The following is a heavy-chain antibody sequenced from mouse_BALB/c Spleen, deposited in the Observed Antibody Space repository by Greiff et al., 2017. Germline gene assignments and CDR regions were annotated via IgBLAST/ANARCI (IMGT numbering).Heavy chain of an antibody. Sequence: VQLQQSGPELVKPGASVRISCKASGYTFTSYYIHWVKQRPGQGLEWIGWIYPGNVNTKYNEKFKGKATLTADKSSSTAYMQLSSLTSEDSAVYFCARPGYGSSYDAMDYWRQGTSVTVSS. D-gene: IGHD1-1*01. V-gene: IGHV1S56*01. CDR1: GYTFTSYY. J-gene: IGHJ4*01. CDR2: IYPGNVNT. CDR3: ARPGYGSSYDAMDY.